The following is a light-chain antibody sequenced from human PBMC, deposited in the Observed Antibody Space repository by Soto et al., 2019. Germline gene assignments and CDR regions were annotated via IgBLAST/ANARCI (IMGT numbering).Light chain of an antibody. CDR1: ALPKKY. CDR2: KDS. J-gene: IGLJ2*01. CDR3: LSADSSGTHVI. Sequence: ELTQPPSVSVSLGQMARITCSGEALPKKYPYWYQQKPGQFPVLVIYKDSERPSGIPERFSGSRSGTIVTLTISGVQAEDEADYYCLSADSSGTHVIFGGGTQLTVL. V-gene: IGLV3-16*01.